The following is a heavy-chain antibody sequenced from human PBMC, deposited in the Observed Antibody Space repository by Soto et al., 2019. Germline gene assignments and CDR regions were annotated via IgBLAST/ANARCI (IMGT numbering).Heavy chain of an antibody. CDR3: ARDSDSTTHYYGLDV. Sequence: TLSLTCTVSNCSISSGTYIWSWFRQQPGLGRVWIGYIYYSGSTYYNPSVRSRVAISVDTSKNQFSLKVTSATAADTAEYYCARDSDSTTHYYGLDVWGQGTTVTVSS. V-gene: IGHV4-31*03. CDR2: IYYSGST. CDR1: NCSISSGTYI. J-gene: IGHJ6*02. D-gene: IGHD1-1*01.